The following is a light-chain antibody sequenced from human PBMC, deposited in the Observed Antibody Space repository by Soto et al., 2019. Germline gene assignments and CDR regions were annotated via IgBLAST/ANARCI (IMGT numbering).Light chain of an antibody. CDR1: SSNIASNT. J-gene: IGLJ2*01. CDR2: NNN. Sequence: QSVLTQPPSASGTPGQRVTISCSGSSSNIASNTVNWYQRLPGTAPKLLIYNNNHRPSGVLDRFSGSKSGTSASLAISGLQSEDEADYYCAAWDDSLNGPLFGGGTKLTVL. CDR3: AAWDDSLNGPL. V-gene: IGLV1-44*01.